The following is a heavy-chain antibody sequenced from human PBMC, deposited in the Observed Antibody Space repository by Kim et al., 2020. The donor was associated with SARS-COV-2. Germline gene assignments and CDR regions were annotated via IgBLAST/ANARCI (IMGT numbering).Heavy chain of an antibody. Sequence: SETLSLTCAVSGGSISSSNWWSWVRQPPGKGLEWIGEIYHSGSTNYNPSLKSRVTISVDKSKNQFSLKLSSVTAADTAVYYCARRTSELRTTVTTPPRYYYYGMDVWGQGTTVTVSS. CDR1: GGSISSSNW. CDR3: ARRTSELRTTVTTPPRYYYYGMDV. D-gene: IGHD4-4*01. CDR2: IYHSGST. V-gene: IGHV4-4*02. J-gene: IGHJ6*02.